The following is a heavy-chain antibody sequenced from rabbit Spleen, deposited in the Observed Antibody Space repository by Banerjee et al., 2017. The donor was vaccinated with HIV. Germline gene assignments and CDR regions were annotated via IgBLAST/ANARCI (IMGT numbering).Heavy chain of an antibody. J-gene: IGHJ6*01. CDR2: IDSGSSGFT. Sequence: QSLQESGGGLVKPGGTLTLTCKASGFSLSNNYYMCWVRQAPGKGLEWIACIDSGSSGFTYFASWAKGRFTISKTSSTTVTLQMTSLTAADTATYFCARDVGTSFSTYGMDLWGPGHPRHRL. CDR3: ARDVGTSFSTYGMDL. D-gene: IGHD8-1*01. CDR1: GFSLSNNYY. V-gene: IGHV1S40*01.